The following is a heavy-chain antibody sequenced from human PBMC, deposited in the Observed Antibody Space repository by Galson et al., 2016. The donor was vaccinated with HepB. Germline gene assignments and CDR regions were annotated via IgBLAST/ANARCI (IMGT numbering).Heavy chain of an antibody. J-gene: IGHJ6*02. CDR2: ISWDGRSP. Sequence: SLRLSCAASGFTFDDYTMHWVRQAPGKGLEWLALISWDGRSPDYADSVRGRFTISRDNRQNILYLEMNSLTMEDTALYYCGKDWGSPWESSVKGMDVWGQGTTVIVSS. CDR3: GKDWGSPWESSVKGMDV. D-gene: IGHD3-16*01. V-gene: IGHV3-43*01. CDR1: GFTFDDYT.